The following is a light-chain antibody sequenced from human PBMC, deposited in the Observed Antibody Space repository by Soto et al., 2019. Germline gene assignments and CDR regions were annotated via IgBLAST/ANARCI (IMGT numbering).Light chain of an antibody. CDR3: QQYNNWPPTT. CDR1: QSVSSSY. CDR2: VAS. V-gene: IGKV3-15*01. Sequence: EIVLTQSPGTLSLSPGERATLSCRAIQSVSSSYLAWYQQKPGQAPRLLIYVASTRAPGISTRFSGSGSGTEFTLTISSLQSEDFAVYYCQQYNNWPPTTFGQGTRLEIK. J-gene: IGKJ5*01.